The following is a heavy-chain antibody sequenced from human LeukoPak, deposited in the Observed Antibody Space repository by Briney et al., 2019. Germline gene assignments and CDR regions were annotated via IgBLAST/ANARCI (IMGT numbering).Heavy chain of an antibody. CDR3: AIDLRITIFGVVIFDP. Sequence: SETLSLTCAVYGGSFSGYYWSWIRQPPGKGLEWIGEINHSGSTNYNPSLKSRVTISVDTSKNQFSLKLSSVTAADTAVYYCAIDLRITIFGVVIFDPWGQGTLVTVSS. CDR2: INHSGST. D-gene: IGHD3-3*01. CDR1: GGSFSGYY. V-gene: IGHV4-34*01. J-gene: IGHJ5*02.